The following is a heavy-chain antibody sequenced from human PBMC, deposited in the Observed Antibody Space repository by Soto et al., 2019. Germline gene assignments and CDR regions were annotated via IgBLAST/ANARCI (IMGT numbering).Heavy chain of an antibody. Sequence: PRLSCAASGFTFSSYGMHWVRQAPGKGLEWVAVISYDGSNKYYADSVKGRFTISRDNSKNTLYLQMNSLRAEDTAVYYCAKDARRVIKASYYFDYWGQGTLVTVSS. D-gene: IGHD3-22*01. CDR3: AKDARRVIKASYYFDY. CDR1: GFTFSSYG. J-gene: IGHJ4*02. V-gene: IGHV3-30*18. CDR2: ISYDGSNK.